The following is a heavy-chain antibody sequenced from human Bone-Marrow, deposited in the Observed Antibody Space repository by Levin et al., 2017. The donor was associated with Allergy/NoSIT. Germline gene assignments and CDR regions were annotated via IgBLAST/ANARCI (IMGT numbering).Heavy chain of an antibody. CDR3: ARSLKGGFLEWLSAYYYYGMDV. CDR1: GYTFTSYD. Sequence: ASVKVSCKASGYTFTSYDINWVRQATGQGLEWMGWMNPNSGNTGYAQKFQGRVTMTRNTSISTAYMELSSLRSEDTAVYYCARSLKGGFLEWLSAYYYYGMDVWGQGTTVTVSS. J-gene: IGHJ6*02. D-gene: IGHD3-3*01. CDR2: MNPNSGNT. V-gene: IGHV1-8*01.